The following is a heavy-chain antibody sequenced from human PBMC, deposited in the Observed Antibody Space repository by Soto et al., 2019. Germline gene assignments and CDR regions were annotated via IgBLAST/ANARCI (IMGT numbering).Heavy chain of an antibody. D-gene: IGHD3-3*01. CDR3: AKWSYLDY. CDR1: GFSFASFA. V-gene: IGHV3-23*01. CDR2: ISGSDGKT. J-gene: IGHJ4*02. Sequence: PRLSCTTSGFSFASFAMTWVRQAPGKGLEWVATISGSDGKTYYADSVKGRFSISRDTSRNTLYLQMNSLRADDTAIYYCAKWSYLDYWGQGGRVTVSS.